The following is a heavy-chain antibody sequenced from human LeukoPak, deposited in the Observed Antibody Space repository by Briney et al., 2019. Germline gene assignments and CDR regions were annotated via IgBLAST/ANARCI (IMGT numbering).Heavy chain of an antibody. CDR2: IYNSGST. CDR3: ARQMYLGGMDV. V-gene: IGHV4-59*08. D-gene: IGHD2-8*01. J-gene: IGHJ6*02. Sequence: SETLSLTCTVSGGSISNYYWSWIRQPPGRGLEWIGYIYNSGSTNYNPSLNSRVTISVDTSKNQFSLKLSSVTAADTAVYYCARQMYLGGMDVWGQGATVTVSS. CDR1: GGSISNYY.